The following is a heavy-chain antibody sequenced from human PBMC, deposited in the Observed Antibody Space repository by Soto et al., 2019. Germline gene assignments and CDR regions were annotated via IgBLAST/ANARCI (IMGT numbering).Heavy chain of an antibody. V-gene: IGHV4-34*01. CDR3: DRGPLAGYYDYVWGRYRPSYGMDV. D-gene: IGHD3-16*02. CDR1: GGSFSGYY. CDR2: INHSGST. J-gene: IGHJ6*02. Sequence: SETLSLTCAVYGGSFSGYYWSWIRQPPGKGLEWIGEINHSGSTNYNPSLKSRVTISVDTSRNQFSLKLSSVTAADTAVYYCDRGPLAGYYDYVWGRYRPSYGMDVWGQGTPVTVYS.